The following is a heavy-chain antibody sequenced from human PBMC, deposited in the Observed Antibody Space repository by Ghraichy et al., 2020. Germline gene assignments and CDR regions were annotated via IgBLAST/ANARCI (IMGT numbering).Heavy chain of an antibody. D-gene: IGHD2-8*02. V-gene: IGHV3-74*01. CDR1: GFTFNDFW. CDR2: IDNERRRE. J-gene: IGHJ6*02. CDR3: AKDLHWYGMDV. Sequence: GGSLRLSCRASGFTFNDFWMNWVRQVPGKGLLWVSGIDNERRRERYADAVRGRFTISRDTGENTLYLQMHSLRAEDSAIYYCAKDLHWYGMDVWGHGTTVTVSS.